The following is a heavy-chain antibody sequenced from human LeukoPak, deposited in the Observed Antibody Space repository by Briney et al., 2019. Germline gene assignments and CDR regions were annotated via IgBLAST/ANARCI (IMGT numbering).Heavy chain of an antibody. D-gene: IGHD2-21*02. CDR2: ISGSGGST. CDR1: GFTFSSYA. J-gene: IGHJ4*02. Sequence: GGSLRLSCAASGFTFSSYATSWVRQAPGKGLEWVSAISGSGGSTYYADSVKGRFTISRDNSKNTLYLQMNSLRAEDTAVYYCAKDPIVVVTAIDYWGQGTLVTVSS. V-gene: IGHV3-23*01. CDR3: AKDPIVVVTAIDY.